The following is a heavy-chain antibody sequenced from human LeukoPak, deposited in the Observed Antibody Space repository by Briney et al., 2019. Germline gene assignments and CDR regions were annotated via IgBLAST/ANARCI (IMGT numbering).Heavy chain of an antibody. CDR3: ARDLLGTVTTGYYYYGMDV. J-gene: IGHJ6*02. CDR2: IIPIFGTA. D-gene: IGHD4-17*01. Sequence: SVKVSCKASGGTFSSYAISWVRQAPGQGLEWMGGIIPIFGTANYAQKFQGRVTITADESTGTAYMELSSLRSEDTAVYYCARDLLGTVTTGYYYYGMDVWGQGTTVTVSS. CDR1: GGTFSSYA. V-gene: IGHV1-69*13.